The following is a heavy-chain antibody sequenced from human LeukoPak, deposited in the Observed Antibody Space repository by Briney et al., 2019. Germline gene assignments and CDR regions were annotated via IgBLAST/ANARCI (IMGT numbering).Heavy chain of an antibody. Sequence: SETLSLTCTVSGGSISSGSYYWSWIRQPAGKGLEWIGRIYTSGSTNYNPSLKSRVTISVDTSKNQFSLKLSSVTAADTAVYYCARGAPPQNWGQGALVTVSS. CDR2: IYTSGST. CDR1: GGSISSGSYY. V-gene: IGHV4-61*02. CDR3: ARGAPPQN. J-gene: IGHJ4*02.